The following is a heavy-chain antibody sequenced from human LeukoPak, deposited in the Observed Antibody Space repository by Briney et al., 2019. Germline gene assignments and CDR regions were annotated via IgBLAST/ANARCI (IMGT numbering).Heavy chain of an antibody. CDR3: ARVSKYCGGDCYFDY. CDR1: GFTVSSNY. CDR2: IYSGGST. D-gene: IGHD2-21*02. V-gene: IGHV3-53*01. Sequence: GTSLRLSCAASGFTVSSNYMSWVRQAPGKGLEWVSVIYSGGSTYYADSVKGRFTISRDNSKNTLYLQMNSLRAEDTAVYYCARVSKYCGGDCYFDYWGQGTLVTVSS. J-gene: IGHJ4*02.